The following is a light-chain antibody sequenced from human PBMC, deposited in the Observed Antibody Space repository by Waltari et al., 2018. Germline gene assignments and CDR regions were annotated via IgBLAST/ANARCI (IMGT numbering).Light chain of an antibody. J-gene: IGKJ2*01. CDR3: QQSYSLPNT. V-gene: IGKV1-39*01. Sequence: DIRMTQSPSSLSASVGDRVTITCRASQMISSYLNWYQQIPGKAPTLLIYGASSLQSGVPSRFSGSGFGTDFTLTISSLQSEDFATYYCQQSYSLPNTFGQATKLQI. CDR1: QMISSY. CDR2: GAS.